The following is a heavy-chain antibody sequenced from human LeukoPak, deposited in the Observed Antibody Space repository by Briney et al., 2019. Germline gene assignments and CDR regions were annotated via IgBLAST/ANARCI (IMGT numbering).Heavy chain of an antibody. J-gene: IGHJ5*02. Sequence: GGSLRLSCAASGFTFSSYWMSWVRQAPGKGLEWVANIKQDGSEKYYVDSVKGRFTISRDNAKNSLYLQMNSLRAEDTAVYYCARKVITMVRGDRYNWFDPWGQGTLVTASS. CDR1: GFTFSSYW. CDR3: ARKVITMVRGDRYNWFDP. D-gene: IGHD3-10*01. CDR2: IKQDGSEK. V-gene: IGHV3-7*01.